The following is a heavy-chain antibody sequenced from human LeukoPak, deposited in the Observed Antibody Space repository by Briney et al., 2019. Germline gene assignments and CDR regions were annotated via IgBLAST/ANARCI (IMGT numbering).Heavy chain of an antibody. D-gene: IGHD5-24*01. CDR3: ARSRGWLQSHPLGY. V-gene: IGHV4-38-2*02. Sequence: SETLSLTCTVSGYSISSGYYWGWIRQPPGKGLEWIGSIYHSGSTYYNPSLKSQVTISVDTSKNQFSLKLSSVTAADTAVYYCARSRGWLQSHPLGYWGQGTLVTVSS. CDR1: GYSISSGYY. J-gene: IGHJ4*02. CDR2: IYHSGST.